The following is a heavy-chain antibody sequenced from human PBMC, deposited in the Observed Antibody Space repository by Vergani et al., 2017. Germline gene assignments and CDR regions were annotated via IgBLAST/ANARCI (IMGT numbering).Heavy chain of an antibody. D-gene: IGHD5-18*01. V-gene: IGHV1-2*02. CDR2: INPNSGGT. CDR1: GYTFTGYY. J-gene: IGHJ6*02. CDR3: AREMESGYSYGSNYYYYGMDV. Sequence: QVQLVQSGAEVKKPGASVKVSCKASGYTFTGYYMHWVRQAPGQGLEWMGWINPNSGGTNYAKKFQGRVTMTRDTSISTAYMALSRLRSDDTAVYYCAREMESGYSYGSNYYYYGMDVGGQGTTVTVSS.